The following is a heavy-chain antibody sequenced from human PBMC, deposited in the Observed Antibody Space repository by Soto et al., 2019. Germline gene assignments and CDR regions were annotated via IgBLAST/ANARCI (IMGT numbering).Heavy chain of an antibody. CDR2: INPSGGST. J-gene: IGHJ5*02. V-gene: IGHV1-46*01. CDR1: GYTFTSYY. CDR3: AREGLPITMIVVPSYNWFDP. Sequence: ASVKVSCKXSGYTFTSYYMHWVRQAPGQGLEWMGIINPSGGSTSYAQKFQGRVTMTRDTSTSTVYMELSSLRSEDTAVYYCAREGLPITMIVVPSYNWFDPWGQGTLVTVSS. D-gene: IGHD3-22*01.